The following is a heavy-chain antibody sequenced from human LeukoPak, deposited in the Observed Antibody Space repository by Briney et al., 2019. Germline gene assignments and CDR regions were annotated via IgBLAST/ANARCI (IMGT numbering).Heavy chain of an antibody. Sequence: PGGSLRLSCAASGFTFRSHSMNWVRQAPGKGLEWISYIHSGDSTTYYADSVKGRFTISRDNAKNSLYLQMNSLGAEDTAIYYCAIIGYNWRLDYWGQGILVTVS. CDR1: GFTFRSHS. CDR2: IHSGDSTT. J-gene: IGHJ4*02. D-gene: IGHD1-1*01. V-gene: IGHV3-48*04. CDR3: AIIGYNWRLDY.